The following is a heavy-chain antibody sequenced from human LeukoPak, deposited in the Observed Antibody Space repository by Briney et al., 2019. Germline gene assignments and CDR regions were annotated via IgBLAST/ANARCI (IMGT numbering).Heavy chain of an antibody. D-gene: IGHD5-18*01. CDR1: GGSISSYY. V-gene: IGHV4-4*07. CDR2: IYTSGST. J-gene: IGHJ4*02. Sequence: PSETLSLTCTVSGGSISSYYWSWIRQPAGKGLEWIGRIYTSGSTNYNPSLKSRVTISVDTSKNQFSLKLSSVTAADTAVYYCARDRRYSYGNSFDYWGQGTLVTVSS. CDR3: ARDRRYSYGNSFDY.